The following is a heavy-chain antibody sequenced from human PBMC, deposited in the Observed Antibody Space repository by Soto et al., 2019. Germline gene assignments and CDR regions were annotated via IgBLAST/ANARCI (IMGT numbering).Heavy chain of an antibody. V-gene: IGHV1-18*04. CDR2: ISAYNGNT. CDR1: GYTFTSYG. Sequence: QVQLVQSGAEVKKPGASVKVSCKASGYTFTSYGISWVRQAPGQGLEWMGWISAYNGNTNYAQKLQGRVTMTTDTSTSTAYMELRSLRSDDTAVYYCARRTYYYDSSGYTRGGAYYYYGMDVWGQGTTVTVSS. D-gene: IGHD3-22*01. J-gene: IGHJ6*02. CDR3: ARRTYYYDSSGYTRGGAYYYYGMDV.